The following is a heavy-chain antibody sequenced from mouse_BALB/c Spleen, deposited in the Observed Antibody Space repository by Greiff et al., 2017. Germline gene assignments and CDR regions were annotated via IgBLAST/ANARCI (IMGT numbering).Heavy chain of an antibody. CDR3: ARSPFYNFDY. CDR1: GYTFTSYW. V-gene: IGHV1-87*01. J-gene: IGHJ2*01. CDR2: IYPGDGDT. Sequence: VQLQQSGAELARPGASVKLSCKASGYTFTSYWMQWVKQRPGQGLEWIGAIYPGDGDTRCTQKFKGKATLTADKSSSTAYMQLSSLASEDSAVYYCARSPFYNFDYWGQGTTLTVSS.